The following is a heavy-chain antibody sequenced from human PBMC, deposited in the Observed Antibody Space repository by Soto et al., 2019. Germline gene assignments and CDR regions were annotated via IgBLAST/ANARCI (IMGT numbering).Heavy chain of an antibody. CDR2: ISGSGGST. D-gene: IGHD2-15*01. Sequence: GGSLRLSCAASGFTFSSYAMSWVRQAPGKGLEWVSAISGSGGSTYYADSVKGRFTISRDNSKNTLYLQMNSLRAEDTAVYYCAKQGSYKEYCSGGSCPEIYYYYYMDVWGKGTTVTVSS. J-gene: IGHJ6*03. CDR3: AKQGSYKEYCSGGSCPEIYYYYYMDV. V-gene: IGHV3-23*01. CDR1: GFTFSSYA.